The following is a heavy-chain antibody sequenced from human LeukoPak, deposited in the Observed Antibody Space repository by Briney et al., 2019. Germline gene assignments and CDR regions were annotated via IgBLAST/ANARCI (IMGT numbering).Heavy chain of an antibody. Sequence: PSETLSLTCTVSGGSISSYYWSWIRQPPGKGLEWIGYIYYSGSTNYNPSLKSRVTISVDTSKNQFSLKLSSVTAADTAVYYCARTYYYDSSGYSLGYWGQGTLVTVSS. CDR1: GGSISSYY. V-gene: IGHV4-59*08. CDR2: IYYSGST. J-gene: IGHJ4*02. D-gene: IGHD3-22*01. CDR3: ARTYYYDSSGYSLGY.